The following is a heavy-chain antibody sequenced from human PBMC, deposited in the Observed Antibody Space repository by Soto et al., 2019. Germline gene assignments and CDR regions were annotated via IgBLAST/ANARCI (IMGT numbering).Heavy chain of an antibody. CDR2: IIPIFGTA. CDR1: GGTFISYA. D-gene: IGHD3-22*01. J-gene: IGHJ1*01. CDR3: ASGPRIVVVITTKYFQH. Sequence: SVKVSFKASGGTFISYAISWVRQAPGQGLEWMGGIIPIFGTANYAQKFQGRVTITADESTSTAYMELSSLRSEDTAVYYCASGPRIVVVITTKYFQHWGQGTLVTVS. V-gene: IGHV1-69*13.